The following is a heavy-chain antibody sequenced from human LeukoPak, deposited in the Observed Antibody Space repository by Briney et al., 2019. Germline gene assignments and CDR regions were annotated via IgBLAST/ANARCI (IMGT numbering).Heavy chain of an antibody. CDR2: ITGSGGST. CDR3: AKSPHYMDV. V-gene: IGHV3-23*01. J-gene: IGHJ6*03. Sequence: GGSLRLSCTASGFTFSSYGMNWGRQAPGKGLEWVSGITGSGGSTDYAESVKGRFTISRDNSKNTLYLQMNSLRAEDTAVYNCAKSPHYMDVWGKGTTVTVSS. CDR1: GFTFSSYG.